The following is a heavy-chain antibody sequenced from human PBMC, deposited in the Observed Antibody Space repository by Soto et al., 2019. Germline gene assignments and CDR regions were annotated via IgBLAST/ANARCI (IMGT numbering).Heavy chain of an antibody. D-gene: IGHD2-15*01. CDR2: IIPILGIA. Sequence: QVRLVQSGAEVKKPGSSVKVSCKASGGTFSSYTISWVRQAPGQGLEWMGRIIPILGIANYAQKFQGRVTITADKSTSTAYMGLSSLRSEDTAVYYCARGSCRGGSCYGYDYYYMDVWGKGTTVTVSS. J-gene: IGHJ6*03. V-gene: IGHV1-69*02. CDR1: GGTFSSYT. CDR3: ARGSCRGGSCYGYDYYYMDV.